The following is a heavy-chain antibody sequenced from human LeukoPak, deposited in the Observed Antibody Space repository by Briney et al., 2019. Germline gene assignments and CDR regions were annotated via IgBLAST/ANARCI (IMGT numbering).Heavy chain of an antibody. V-gene: IGHV1-2*02. CDR1: GYRFTNYG. D-gene: IGHD1-26*01. CDR2: IIPNSGGT. Sequence: ASVKVSCKASGYRFTNYGIHWVRQAPGQGLEWMGWIIPNSGGTKYAQKFQDRVTMTRDTSISTAYMELSSLTYDDTAVYYCARGVLLQGRGAFDIWGQGAMVTVSS. J-gene: IGHJ3*02. CDR3: ARGVLLQGRGAFDI.